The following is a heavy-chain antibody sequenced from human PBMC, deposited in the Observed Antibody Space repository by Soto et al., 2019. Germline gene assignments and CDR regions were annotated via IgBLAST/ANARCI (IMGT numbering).Heavy chain of an antibody. CDR2: MSSSTTTT. J-gene: IGHJ3*02. CDR1: GFTFSSYS. Sequence: GGSLRLSCAASGFTFSSYSMNWVRQAPGRGLEWVSYMSSSTTTTYYADSVKGRFTISRDNAKNSLYLQMNSLRAEDTAVYYCARAPYYNRYAAFDIWGQGTLVTVSS. D-gene: IGHD3-22*01. V-gene: IGHV3-48*01. CDR3: ARAPYYNRYAAFDI.